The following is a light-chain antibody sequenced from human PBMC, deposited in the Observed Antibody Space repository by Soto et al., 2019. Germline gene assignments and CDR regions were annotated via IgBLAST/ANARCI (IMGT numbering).Light chain of an antibody. CDR2: DAS. J-gene: IGKJ5*01. CDR1: QSVSSY. Sequence: EIVLTQSPATLSLSPEERATLSCRASQSVSSYLAWYQQKPGQAPRLLIYDASNRATGIPARFSGSGSGTDFTLTISSLEPEDFAVYYCQQLSNWPITFGQGTRLEIK. CDR3: QQLSNWPIT. V-gene: IGKV3-11*01.